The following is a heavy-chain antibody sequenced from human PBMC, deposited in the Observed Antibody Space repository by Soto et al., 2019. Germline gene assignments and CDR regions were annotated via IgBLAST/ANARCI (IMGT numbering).Heavy chain of an antibody. CDR1: GFTFSSYA. CDR2: ISYDGSNK. J-gene: IGHJ4*02. CDR3: ARGLYYDSDFDY. V-gene: IGHV3-30-3*01. Sequence: GGSLRLSXAASGFTFSSYAMHWVRQAPGKGLEWVAVISYDGSNKYYADSVKGRFTISRDNSKNTLYLQMNSLRAEDTAVYYCARGLYYDSDFDYWGQGTLVTVSS. D-gene: IGHD3-22*01.